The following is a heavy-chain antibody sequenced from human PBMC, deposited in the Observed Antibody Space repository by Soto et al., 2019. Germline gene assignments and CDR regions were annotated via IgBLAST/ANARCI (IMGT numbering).Heavy chain of an antibody. Sequence: SGPTLVNPTETLTLTCTFSGFSLTSPGMCVSWIRQSPGKALEWLALIERDDDDKYYSTSLKTRLTISKDTRKNQVVLTMANMEPADTATYYCARSIRGPRRFNGMDVWGQGTTVTVS. CDR2: IERDDDDK. CDR1: GFSLTSPGMC. CDR3: ARSIRGPRRFNGMDV. V-gene: IGHV2-70*13. J-gene: IGHJ6*02. D-gene: IGHD1-20*01.